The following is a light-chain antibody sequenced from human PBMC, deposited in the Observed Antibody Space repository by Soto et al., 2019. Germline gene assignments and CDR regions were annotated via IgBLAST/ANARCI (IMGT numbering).Light chain of an antibody. V-gene: IGKV3D-11*01. Sequence: EIVMTQSPATLSLSPGERATLSCRTSQGTSSSIAWFQQKPGQAPRLLIYHTSTRAINIPPRFSGGGSGTDFTLTISSLEPEDFATYYCHYRNGRNQITFGQGTRLEIK. CDR2: HTS. CDR1: QGTSSS. J-gene: IGKJ5*01. CDR3: HYRNGRNQIT.